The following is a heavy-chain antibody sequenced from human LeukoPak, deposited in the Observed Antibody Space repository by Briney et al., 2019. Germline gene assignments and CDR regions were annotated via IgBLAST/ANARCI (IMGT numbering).Heavy chain of an antibody. D-gene: IGHD6-13*01. CDR3: AREPLAAAGHDAFDI. J-gene: IGHJ3*02. CDR2: TYYRSKVYN. V-gene: IGHV6-1*01. CDR1: GDTISSNSAA. Sequence: SQTLSLTCAISGDTISSNSAAWNWIRQSPSRGLEWLGRTYYRSKVYNEYAVSVKSRITINPDTSKNQFSLQLNSVTPEDTAVYYCAREPLAAAGHDAFDIWGQGTMVTVSS.